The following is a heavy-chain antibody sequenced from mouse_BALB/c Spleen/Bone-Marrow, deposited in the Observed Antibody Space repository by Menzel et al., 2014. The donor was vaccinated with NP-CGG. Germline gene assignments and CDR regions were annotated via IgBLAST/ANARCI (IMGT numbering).Heavy chain of an antibody. D-gene: IGHD2-3*01. CDR3: ARADGFYDY. J-gene: IGHJ2*01. CDR2: IWSGGST. V-gene: IGHV2-2*02. CDR1: GFSLTNFG. Sequence: QVQLKESGPGLVQPSQCLSITCTASGFSLTNFGLHWVRQSPGKGLEWLGVIWSGGSTAYNAASISRLSISKDNSKSQVVFKMNSRQANGAAICCCARADGFYDYWGQGTTLTVSS.